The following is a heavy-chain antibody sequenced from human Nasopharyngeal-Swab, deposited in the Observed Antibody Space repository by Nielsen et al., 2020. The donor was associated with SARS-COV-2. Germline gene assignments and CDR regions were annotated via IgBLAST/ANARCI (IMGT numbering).Heavy chain of an antibody. Sequence: ASVKVSCKASGYTFTGYYMHWVRQAPGQGLEWMGWINPNSGGTNYAQKLQGRVAMTTDTSTSTAYMELRSLRSDDTAVYYCARGLQGSSGYSNWFDPWGQGTLVTVSS. J-gene: IGHJ5*02. D-gene: IGHD3-22*01. CDR2: INPNSGGT. CDR1: GYTFTGYY. CDR3: ARGLQGSSGYSNWFDP. V-gene: IGHV1-2*02.